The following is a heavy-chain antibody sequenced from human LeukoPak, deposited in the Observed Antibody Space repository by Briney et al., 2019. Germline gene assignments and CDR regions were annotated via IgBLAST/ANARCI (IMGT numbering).Heavy chain of an antibody. CDR2: IYYSGAT. CDR3: ARGGAVATIDY. J-gene: IGHJ4*02. D-gene: IGHD5-12*01. CDR1: GGSISSINYY. Sequence: PSETLSLTCTVSGGSISSINYYWGWIRQPPGKGLEWIGTIYYSGATYYNPSLKSRVTISVDTSKNQFSLKLSSVTAADTAVYYCARGGAVATIDYWGQGTLVTVSS. V-gene: IGHV4-39*07.